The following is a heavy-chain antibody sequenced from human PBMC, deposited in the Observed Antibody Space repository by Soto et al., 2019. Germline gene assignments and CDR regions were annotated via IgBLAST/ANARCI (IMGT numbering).Heavy chain of an antibody. CDR1: GRIFSSFP. D-gene: IGHD5-18*01. Sequence: QVQVVQSGAEVKKPGSSVKISCKASGRIFSSFPTSWVRQVPGQGLEWMGGVISASGSVTYAPKFQGRVTITAVNSAGMGYLELTSLTSEDTAIYYCARVGSRDAYNYVLDHWSPGTMVTVSS. J-gene: IGHJ1*01. V-gene: IGHV1-69*06. CDR2: VISASGSV. CDR3: ARVGSRDAYNYVLDH.